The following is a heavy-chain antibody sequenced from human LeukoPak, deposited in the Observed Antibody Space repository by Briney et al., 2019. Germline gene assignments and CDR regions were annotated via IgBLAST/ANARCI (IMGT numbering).Heavy chain of an antibody. Sequence: ASVKVSCKASGYTFTSYYMHWVRQAPGQGLEWMGIINPSGGSTSYAQKFQGRVTMTRDTSTSTVYMELSSLRSEDTAVYYCARDLGDIVVVPAAKGGWFDPWGQGTQVTVSS. V-gene: IGHV1-46*01. J-gene: IGHJ5*02. CDR1: GYTFTSYY. D-gene: IGHD2-2*01. CDR3: ARDLGDIVVVPAAKGGWFDP. CDR2: INPSGGST.